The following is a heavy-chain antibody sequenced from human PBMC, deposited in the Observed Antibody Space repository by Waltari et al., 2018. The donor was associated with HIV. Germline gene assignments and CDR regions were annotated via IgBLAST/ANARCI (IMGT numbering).Heavy chain of an antibody. CDR2: ISWNSGDI. D-gene: IGHD3-3*01. CDR3: VKDGASTIFGVLNGMDV. J-gene: IGHJ6*02. Sequence: EVQLVESGGGSVQPGRSLRLSCTASGITFDAYAMPWVRQPPGKGLEWVSGISWNSGDIAYADSVKGRFTISRDNTKNSLFLQMNSVRVEDTALYYCVKDGASTIFGVLNGMDVWGQGTTVTVSS. CDR1: GITFDAYA. V-gene: IGHV3-9*01.